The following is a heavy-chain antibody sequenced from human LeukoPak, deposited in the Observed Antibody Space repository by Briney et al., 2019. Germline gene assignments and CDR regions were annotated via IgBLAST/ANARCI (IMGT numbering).Heavy chain of an antibody. CDR1: GYTLTELS. V-gene: IGHV1-24*01. D-gene: IGHD1-26*01. CDR2: FDPEDGET. J-gene: IGHJ4*02. Sequence: GASVKVSCKVSGYTLTELSMHWVRQAPGKGLEWMGGFDPEDGETIYAQKFQGRVTMTEDTSTDTAYMELSSLRSEDTAVYYCATDLIVGATELFDYWGQGTLVTVSS. CDR3: ATDLIVGATELFDY.